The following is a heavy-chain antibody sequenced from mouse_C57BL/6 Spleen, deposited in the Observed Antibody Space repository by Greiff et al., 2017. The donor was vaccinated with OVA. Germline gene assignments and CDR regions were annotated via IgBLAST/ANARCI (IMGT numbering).Heavy chain of an antibody. CDR2: IDPETGGT. Sequence: QVQLQQSGAELVRPGASVTLSCKASGYTFTDYEMHWVKQTPVHGLEWIGAIDPETGGTAYNQKFKGKAILTADKSSSTAYMEPRSLTSEDSAVYYCTYYYGSSWAWFAYWGQGTLVTVSA. J-gene: IGHJ3*01. CDR1: GYTFTDYE. CDR3: TYYYGSSWAWFAY. D-gene: IGHD1-1*01. V-gene: IGHV1-15*01.